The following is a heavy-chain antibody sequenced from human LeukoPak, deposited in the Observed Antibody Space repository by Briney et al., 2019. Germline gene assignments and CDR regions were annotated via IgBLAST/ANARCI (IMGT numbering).Heavy chain of an antibody. J-gene: IGHJ5*02. CDR2: IYYSGST. D-gene: IGHD3-3*01. Sequence: SETLFLTCTVSGGSISSYYWSWIRQPPGKGLEWIGYIYYSGSTNYNPSLKSRVTISVDTSKNQFSLKLSSVTAADTAVYYCARGGGITIFGVVIDDWFDPWGQGTLVTVSS. V-gene: IGHV4-59*01. CDR3: ARGGGITIFGVVIDDWFDP. CDR1: GGSISSYY.